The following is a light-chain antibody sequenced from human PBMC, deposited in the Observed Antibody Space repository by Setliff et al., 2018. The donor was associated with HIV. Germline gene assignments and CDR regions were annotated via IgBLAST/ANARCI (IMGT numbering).Light chain of an antibody. V-gene: IGLV2-14*01. CDR3: CSYAGSYKV. CDR2: EVS. CDR1: SSDVGAYNY. Sequence: QSVLTQPASVSGSPGQSITISCTGTSSDVGAYNYVSWYQQYPGKAPKLMIYEVSNRPSGVSNRFSGSKSGNTASLTISGLQAEDEADYYCCSYAGSYKVFGTGTKVTVL. J-gene: IGLJ1*01.